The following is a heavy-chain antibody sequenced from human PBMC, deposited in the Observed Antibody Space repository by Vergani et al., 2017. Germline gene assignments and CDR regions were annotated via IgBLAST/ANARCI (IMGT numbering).Heavy chain of an antibody. CDR1: DYSFGNYW. J-gene: IGHJ4*02. D-gene: IGHD1-1*01. CDR2: IYPADSDT. V-gene: IGHV5-51*01. CDR3: ARHTTYTDS. Sequence: EVELVQSGPEMRKPGESLQISCMGSDYSFGNYWIGWVRQMPGKGLEWMGIIYPADSDTRYSPSFQGQVTISADKSISTAFLQWDSLKASDTALYYCARHTTYTDSCGQGTLVTVSS.